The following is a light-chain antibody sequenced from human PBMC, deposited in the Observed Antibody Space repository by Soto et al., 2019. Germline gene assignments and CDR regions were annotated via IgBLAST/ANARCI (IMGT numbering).Light chain of an antibody. CDR3: RQPNKGPRT. Sequence: EKMFAHCPRTLYLCNGGRATLSCRASQSVSSNLAWYQQKPGQPPRLLLYDASTGATGIPARFIGSGSGTEYTLTIVCRQSPDVALYNYRQPNKGPRTFGQGTKVDIK. CDR1: QSVSSN. J-gene: IGKJ1*01. CDR2: DAS. V-gene: IGKV3-15*01.